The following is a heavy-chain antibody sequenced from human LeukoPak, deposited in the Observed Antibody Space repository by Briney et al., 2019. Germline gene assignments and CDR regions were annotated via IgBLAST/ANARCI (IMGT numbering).Heavy chain of an antibody. CDR1: GFTFSNYW. CDR2: INSDGSST. J-gene: IGHJ4*02. D-gene: IGHD5-12*01. CDR3: ARGPSGSAYGLFDY. V-gene: IGHV3-74*01. Sequence: GXSLXLSCAGSGFTFSNYWMHWVRQAPGKGLVWVSRINSDGSSTIYADSVKGRFTISRDNAKNTLYLQINSLRAEDTAVFYCARGPSGSAYGLFDYWGQGTLVTVSS.